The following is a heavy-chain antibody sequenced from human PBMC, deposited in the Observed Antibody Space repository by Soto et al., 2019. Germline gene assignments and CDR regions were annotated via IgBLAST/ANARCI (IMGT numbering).Heavy chain of an antibody. CDR2: ISGSGGST. Sequence: GSLRLSCAASGFTFSSYAMGWVRQAPGKGLEWVSAISGSGGSTYYADSVKGRFTISRDNSKNTLYLQMNSLRAEDTAVYYCAKDKADRYSSGWYGAFDIWGQGTMVTVSS. V-gene: IGHV3-23*01. D-gene: IGHD6-19*01. CDR3: AKDKADRYSSGWYGAFDI. J-gene: IGHJ3*02. CDR1: GFTFSSYA.